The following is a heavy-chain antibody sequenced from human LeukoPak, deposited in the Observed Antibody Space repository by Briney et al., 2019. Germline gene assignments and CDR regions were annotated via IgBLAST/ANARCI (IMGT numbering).Heavy chain of an antibody. CDR2: ISGSGGST. J-gene: IGHJ4*02. D-gene: IGHD2-15*01. CDR3: EKYRISSGADFDY. CDR1: GFTLSSYA. V-gene: IGHV3-23*01. Sequence: EGSLRLSCAASGFTLSSYAMCWVRQAPGKGLEWVSAISGSGGSTYYADSVKGRFTISRDNSKNTLYLQMNCLRAEDTAVYYCEKYRISSGADFDYWGQGNLITVSS.